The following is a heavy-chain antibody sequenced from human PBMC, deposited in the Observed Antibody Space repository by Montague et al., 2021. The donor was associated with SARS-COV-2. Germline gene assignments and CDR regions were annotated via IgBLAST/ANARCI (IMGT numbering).Heavy chain of an antibody. J-gene: IGHJ5*02. Sequence: SETLSLTCTVSGGSISSSSYYWGWIRQPPGKGLEWIESIYYSGSTYYNPSLKSRVTISVDTSKNQFSLKLSSVTAADTAVYYCARDSGGSSPEDWLGFDPWGQGTLVTVSS. D-gene: IGHD2-15*01. CDR2: IYYSGST. V-gene: IGHV4-39*07. CDR3: ARDSGGSSPEDWLGFDP. CDR1: GGSISSSSYY.